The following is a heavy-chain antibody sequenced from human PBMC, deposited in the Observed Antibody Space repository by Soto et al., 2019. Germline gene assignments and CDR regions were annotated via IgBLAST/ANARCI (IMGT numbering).Heavy chain of an antibody. J-gene: IGHJ4*02. Sequence: QVQLVESGGGVVQPGRSLRLSCAASGFTFSSYGMHWVRQAPGKGLEWVAVIWYDGSNKYYADSVKGRFTISRDNSKNTLYLQMNSLRAEDTAVYYCAREGRGASFDYWGQGTLVTVSS. D-gene: IGHD3-10*01. CDR3: AREGRGASFDY. CDR1: GFTFSSYG. V-gene: IGHV3-33*01. CDR2: IWYDGSNK.